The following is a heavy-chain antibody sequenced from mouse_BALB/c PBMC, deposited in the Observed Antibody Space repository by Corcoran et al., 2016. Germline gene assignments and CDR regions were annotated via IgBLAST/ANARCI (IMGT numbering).Heavy chain of an antibody. Sequence: QIQLVQSGPELKNPGETVKISCKASGYTFTNYGMNWVKQAPGKGLKWMGWINTYTGEPTYADDFKGRFAFSLETSASTAYLQINNLKNEDTATYFCARRGYGNYGYCDVWGAGTTVTVSS. CDR2: INTYTGEP. V-gene: IGHV9-3-1*01. CDR1: GYTFTNYG. J-gene: IGHJ1*01. CDR3: ARRGYGNYGYCDV. D-gene: IGHD2-1*01.